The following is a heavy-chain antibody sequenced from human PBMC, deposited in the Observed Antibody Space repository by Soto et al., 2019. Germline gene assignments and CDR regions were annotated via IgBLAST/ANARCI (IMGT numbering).Heavy chain of an antibody. CDR2: LSRGGGST. CDR3: GRDGQSRTDGFDI. V-gene: IGHV3-23*04. J-gene: IGHJ3*02. D-gene: IGHD1-1*01. CDR1: GFTFSSHG. Sequence: EAQLVESGGDLVQPGGSVRLSCAASGFTFSSHGMGWVRQAPGKGLEWVSGLSRGGGSTYYADSVKGRFTISRDNSKNTLDLKMNSLRVEDTALYYCGRDGQSRTDGFDIWGQGTMVTVSS.